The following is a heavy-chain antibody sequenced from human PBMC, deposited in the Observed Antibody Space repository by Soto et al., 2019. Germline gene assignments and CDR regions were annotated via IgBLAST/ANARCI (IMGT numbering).Heavy chain of an antibody. Sequence: EVQLLESGGGLVQPGGSLRLSCAASGFTFSSYAMSWVRQAPGKGLEWVSAISGSGGSTYYADSVKGRFTISRDNSKNTLYLQINSLRAEDTAVYYCAKQFSVRGVTGDYWGQGTLVTVSS. J-gene: IGHJ4*02. CDR3: AKQFSVRGVTGDY. D-gene: IGHD3-10*01. V-gene: IGHV3-23*01. CDR2: ISGSGGST. CDR1: GFTFSSYA.